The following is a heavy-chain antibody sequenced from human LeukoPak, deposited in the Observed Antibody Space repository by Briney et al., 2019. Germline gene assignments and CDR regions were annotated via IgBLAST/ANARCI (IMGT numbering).Heavy chain of an antibody. V-gene: IGHV1-69*05. D-gene: IGHD3/OR15-3a*01. J-gene: IGHJ4*02. CDR3: ATERTGTALY. CDR1: GGTFSSYA. CDR2: IIPIFGTA. Sequence: SVKVSCKASGGTFSSYAISWVRQAPGQGLEWMGRIIPIFGTANYAQKFQGRVTITTDESTSTAYMELSSLRSEDTAVYYCATERTGTALYWGQGTLVTVSS.